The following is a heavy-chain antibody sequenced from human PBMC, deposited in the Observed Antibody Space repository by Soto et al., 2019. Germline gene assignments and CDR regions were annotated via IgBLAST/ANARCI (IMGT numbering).Heavy chain of an antibody. Sequence: GGSLRLSCAASGFTFSTYWMYWVRQVPGKGLVWVSRTDTDGSDTSYADSVKGRFTISRDNAKNTLYLQMNSLRAEDTAVYYCARDRGWSLFDYWGQGTLVTSPQ. V-gene: IGHV3-74*01. J-gene: IGHJ4*02. CDR2: TDTDGSDT. CDR1: GFTFSTYW. D-gene: IGHD6-19*01. CDR3: ARDRGWSLFDY.